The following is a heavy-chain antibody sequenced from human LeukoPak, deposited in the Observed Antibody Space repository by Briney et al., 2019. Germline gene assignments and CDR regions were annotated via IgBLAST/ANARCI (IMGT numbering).Heavy chain of an antibody. V-gene: IGHV4-59*01. Sequence: KPSETLSLTCTVPGGSISSYYWGWIWQPPGKGLEWIGYIYYSGSTNYNPSLKSRVTISVDTSKNQFSLKLSSVTAADTGVYYCARGGSGWSLYYFDYWGQGTLVTVSS. CDR2: IYYSGST. CDR1: GGSISSYY. CDR3: ARGGSGWSLYYFDY. J-gene: IGHJ4*02. D-gene: IGHD6-19*01.